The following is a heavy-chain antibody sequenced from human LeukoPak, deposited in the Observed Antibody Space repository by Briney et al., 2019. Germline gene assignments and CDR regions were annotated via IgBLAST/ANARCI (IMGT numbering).Heavy chain of an antibody. D-gene: IGHD2-2*01. V-gene: IGHV4-59*01. CDR1: GGSIGSFY. CDR2: IYYSGST. Sequence: SETLSLTCTVAGGSIGSFYWSWIRQPPGQGLGWFGYIYYSGSTNYNPSLKSRVTISVDTSKNQFSLKLSSVTAADTAVYYCARSRRYCSSTSCPLYYYGMDVWGQGTTVTVSS. CDR3: ARSRRYCSSTSCPLYYYGMDV. J-gene: IGHJ6*02.